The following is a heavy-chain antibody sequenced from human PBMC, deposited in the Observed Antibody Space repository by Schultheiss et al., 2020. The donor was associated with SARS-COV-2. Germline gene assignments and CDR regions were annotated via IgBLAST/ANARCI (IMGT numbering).Heavy chain of an antibody. CDR2: IYYSGST. Sequence: SETLSLTCTVSGGSISSSSYYWGWIRQPPGKGLEWIGSIYYSGSTYYNPSLKSRVTISVDTSKNQFSLKLSSVTAADTAVYYCARRRGITMVQGGHDAFDIWGQGTMVTVSS. J-gene: IGHJ3*02. V-gene: IGHV4-39*01. CDR1: GGSISSSSYY. CDR3: ARRRGITMVQGGHDAFDI. D-gene: IGHD3-10*01.